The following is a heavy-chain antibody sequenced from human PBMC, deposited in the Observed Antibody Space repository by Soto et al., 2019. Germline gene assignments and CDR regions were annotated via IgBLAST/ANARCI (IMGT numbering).Heavy chain of an antibody. CDR3: ARDWGTTTVSLNWFDP. D-gene: IGHD4-17*01. J-gene: IGHJ5*02. V-gene: IGHV4-31*03. Sequence: SETLSLTCTVSGGSISSGGYYWSWIRQYPGKGLEWIGYIFYSGTTYYNPSLKSRVTITRDTSASTAYMELSSLRSEDTAVYYCARDWGTTTVSLNWFDPWGQGTLVTVSS. CDR2: IFYSGTT. CDR1: GGSISSGGYY.